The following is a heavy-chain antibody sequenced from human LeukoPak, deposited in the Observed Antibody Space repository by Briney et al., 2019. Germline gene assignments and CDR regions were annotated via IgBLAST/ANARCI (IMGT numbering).Heavy chain of an antibody. CDR3: ARDDNWNDKPFDL. CDR2: ISTSSSHI. CDR1: GFTFSFYM. V-gene: IGHV3-21*01. J-gene: IGHJ4*02. D-gene: IGHD1-20*01. Sequence: GGSLRLSCTASGFTFSFYMMNWVRQAPRKGLEWVSSISTSSSHIYYADSLKGRFTVSRDNAKNSLYLQMDNLRAEDTAVYYCARDDNWNDKPFDLWGPGTLVTVSS.